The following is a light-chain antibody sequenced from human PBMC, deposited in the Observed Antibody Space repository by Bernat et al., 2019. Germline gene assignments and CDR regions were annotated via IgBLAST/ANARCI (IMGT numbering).Light chain of an antibody. CDR3: CSFTTTTTWV. CDR2: EVN. Sequence: QSALTQPPSVSGSPGQSVTISCTGTSSDVGSYNRVSWYQQPPGTAPKLMIYEVNNRPSGVPDRFSGCKSGNTASLTISGLQAEDEADYYCCSFTTTTTWVFGGGTKLTVL. V-gene: IGLV2-18*02. CDR1: SSDVGSYNR. J-gene: IGLJ3*02.